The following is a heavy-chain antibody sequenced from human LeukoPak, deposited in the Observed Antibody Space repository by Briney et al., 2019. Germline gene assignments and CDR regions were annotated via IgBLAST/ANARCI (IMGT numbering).Heavy chain of an antibody. V-gene: IGHV3-7*01. CDR1: GFTFSSYW. CDR3: ARLRGRITMKGPDDY. CDR2: IKQDGSEK. Sequence: GALRLSCAASGFTFSSYWMSWVRQAPGKGLERVASIKQDGSEKYYVDSVKGRFTISRDNAKNSLYLQMNSLRAEDTAVYYCARLRGRITMKGPDDYWGQGTLVTVSS. D-gene: IGHD3-22*01. J-gene: IGHJ4*02.